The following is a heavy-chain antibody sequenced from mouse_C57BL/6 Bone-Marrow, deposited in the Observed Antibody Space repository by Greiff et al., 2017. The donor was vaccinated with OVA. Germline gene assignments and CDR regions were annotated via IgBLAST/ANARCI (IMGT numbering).Heavy chain of an antibody. CDR2: INPNNGGT. CDR3: ARKHGYRFAY. D-gene: IGHD2-2*01. V-gene: IGHV1-18*01. CDR1: GYTFTDYN. J-gene: IGHJ3*01. Sequence: VQLKQSGPELVKPGASVKIPCKASGYTFTDYNMDWVKQSHGKSLEWIGDINPNNGGTIYNQKFKGKATLTVDKSSSTAYMELRSLTSEDTAVYYCARKHGYRFAYWGQGTLVTVSA.